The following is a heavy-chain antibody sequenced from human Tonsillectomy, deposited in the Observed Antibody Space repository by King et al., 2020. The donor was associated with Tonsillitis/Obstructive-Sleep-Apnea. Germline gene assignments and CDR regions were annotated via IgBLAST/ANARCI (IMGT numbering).Heavy chain of an antibody. CDR3: ARVGYCSSTSCLDNFDY. J-gene: IGHJ4*02. Sequence: VQLVESGAEVKKPGASVKVSCKASGYTFTSYDINRVRQATGQGLEWMGWMNPNSGNTGYAQKFQGRVTMTRNTSISTAYMELSSLRSEDTAVYYCARVGYCSSTSCLDNFDYWGQGTLVTVSS. D-gene: IGHD2-2*01. CDR1: GYTFTSYD. V-gene: IGHV1-8*01. CDR2: MNPNSGNT.